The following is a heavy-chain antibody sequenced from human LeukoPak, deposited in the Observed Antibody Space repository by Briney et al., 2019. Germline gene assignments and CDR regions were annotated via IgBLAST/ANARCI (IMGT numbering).Heavy chain of an antibody. CDR2: IYYSGST. J-gene: IGHJ4*02. D-gene: IGHD5-18*01. CDR1: GGSISSSSYY. CDR3: ASRIQLWVG. Sequence: SETLSLTCTVSGGSISSSSYYWGWIRQPPGKGLEWIGSIYYSGSTYYNPSLKSRVTISVDTSKNQFSLKLSSVTAADTAVYYCASRIQLWVGWGQGTLVTVSS. V-gene: IGHV4-39*01.